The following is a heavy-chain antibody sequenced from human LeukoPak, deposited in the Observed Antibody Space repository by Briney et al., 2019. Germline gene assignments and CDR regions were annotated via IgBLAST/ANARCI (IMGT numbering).Heavy chain of an antibody. CDR3: ARGGDIVVVVAANAFDY. Sequence: SETLSLTCAVSGYSISSGYYWGWIRQPPGKRLEWIGSIYHSGSTYYNPSLKSRVTISVDTSKNQFSLKLSSVTAADTAVYYCARGGDIVVVVAANAFDYWGQGTLVTVSS. V-gene: IGHV4-38-2*01. D-gene: IGHD2-15*01. CDR1: GYSISSGYY. CDR2: IYHSGST. J-gene: IGHJ4*02.